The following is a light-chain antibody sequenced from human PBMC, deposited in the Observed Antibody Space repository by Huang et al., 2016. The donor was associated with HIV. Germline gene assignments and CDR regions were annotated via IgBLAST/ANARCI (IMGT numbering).Light chain of an antibody. J-gene: IGKJ2*01. Sequence: DIEMTQSPDSLTVSLGARAIINCKSSQAVLNNSNKKNDLAWYQQRPGQPPKVLIYWASSRESGVPDRFSGSGSGTDFNLTISSLQPEDLAVYYCQQYYSPPYTFGQGTRLEI. CDR3: QQYYSPPYT. CDR1: QAVLNNSNKKND. CDR2: WAS. V-gene: IGKV4-1*01.